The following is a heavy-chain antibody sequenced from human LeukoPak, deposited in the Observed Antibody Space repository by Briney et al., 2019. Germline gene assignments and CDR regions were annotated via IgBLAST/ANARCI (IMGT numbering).Heavy chain of an antibody. V-gene: IGHV4-59*08. CDR1: GGSISSYY. D-gene: IGHD1-26*01. Sequence: SETLSLTCTVSGGSISSYYWSWIRQPPGKGLEWIGYIYYSGSTNYNPSLKSRVTISVDTSKNQFSLKLSSVTAADTAVYYCARHESGSYPGDYWGQGTLVTVSS. CDR3: ARHESGSYPGDY. CDR2: IYYSGST. J-gene: IGHJ4*02.